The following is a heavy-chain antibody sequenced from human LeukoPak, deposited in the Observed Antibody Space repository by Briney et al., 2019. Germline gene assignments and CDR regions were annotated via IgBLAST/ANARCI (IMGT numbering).Heavy chain of an antibody. CDR3: ARVVVITTQYWYFDL. V-gene: IGHV4-4*07. Sequence: KSSETLSLTCTVSGGSINNYYWSWLRQPAGKGLEWIGRIYTSGSTNYNPSLKSRVTMSVDTSKNQFSLKLSSVTAADTAVYFCARVVVITTQYWYFDLWGRGTLVIVSS. CDR1: GGSINNYY. D-gene: IGHD3-22*01. J-gene: IGHJ2*01. CDR2: IYTSGST.